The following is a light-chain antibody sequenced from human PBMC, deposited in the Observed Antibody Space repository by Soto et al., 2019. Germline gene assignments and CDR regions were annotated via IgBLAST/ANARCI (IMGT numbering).Light chain of an antibody. CDR2: GNS. CDR1: SSNIGAGYD. V-gene: IGLV1-40*01. CDR3: QSYDSILSEEV. J-gene: IGLJ2*01. Sequence: QSVLTQPPSVSGAPGQRVTISCTGSSSNIGAGYDVHWYQQLPGTAPKLLIYGNSNRPSGVPDRFSGSKSGTSASLAITGLQAEDEADYYCQSYDSILSEEVFGGGTKLTVL.